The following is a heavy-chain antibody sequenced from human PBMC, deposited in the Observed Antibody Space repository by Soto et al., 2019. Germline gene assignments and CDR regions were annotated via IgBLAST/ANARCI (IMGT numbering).Heavy chain of an antibody. D-gene: IGHD4-17*01. CDR2: INPNSGNT. CDR1: GYAFSQFY. J-gene: IGHJ6*03. CDR3: ARESGGTTGTLYYDYWYIVV. Sequence: QVQLVQSGAEVKKPGASVKVSCKASGYAFSQFYIHWMRQAPGQGLEWMGWINPNSGNTKFAQNFQGWVTMTRDTSIKTGYMELSGLRSDATAVYYCARESGGTTGTLYYDYWYIVVWGQGTPVTVSS. V-gene: IGHV1-2*04.